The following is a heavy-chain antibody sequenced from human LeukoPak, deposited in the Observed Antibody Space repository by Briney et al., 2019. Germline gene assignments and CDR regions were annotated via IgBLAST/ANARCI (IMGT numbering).Heavy chain of an antibody. CDR1: GFTFSGYW. Sequence: GGSLRLSCAASGFTFSGYWLSWVRQAPGKGLEWVANINQDGSEKYYGDSVKGRFTISRDNSKNTLYLQMNSLRAEDTAVYYCAKDQGYYYGLSDSWGQGTLVTVSS. CDR2: INQDGSEK. D-gene: IGHD3-10*01. J-gene: IGHJ4*02. CDR3: AKDQGYYYGLSDS. V-gene: IGHV3-7*05.